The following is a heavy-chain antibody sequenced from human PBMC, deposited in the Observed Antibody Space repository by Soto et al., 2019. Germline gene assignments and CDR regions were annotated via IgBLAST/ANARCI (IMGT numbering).Heavy chain of an antibody. CDR2: IYYSGST. V-gene: IGHV4-59*01. J-gene: IGHJ5*02. Sequence: SETLSLTCTVSGGSISSYYWSWIRQPPGKGLEWIGYIYYSGSTNYNPSLKSRVTISVDTSKNQFSLKLSSVTAADTAVYYCARGLVPSILSNWNDRGWFDPWGQGTLVTVSS. CDR1: GGSISSYY. D-gene: IGHD1-20*01. CDR3: ARGLVPSILSNWNDRGWFDP.